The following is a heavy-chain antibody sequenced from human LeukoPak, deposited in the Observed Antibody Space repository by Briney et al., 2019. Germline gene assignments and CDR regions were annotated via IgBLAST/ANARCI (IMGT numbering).Heavy chain of an antibody. CDR2: INHSGST. CDR1: GFTFSSYW. Sequence: GSLRLSCAASGFTFSSYWMSWIRQPPGKGLEWIGEINHSGSTNYNPSLKSRVTISVDTSKNQFSLKLSSVTAADTAVYYCARERGYSYGYGLYYYYYYMDVWGKGTTVAVSS. D-gene: IGHD5-18*01. J-gene: IGHJ6*03. V-gene: IGHV4-34*01. CDR3: ARERGYSYGYGLYYYYYYMDV.